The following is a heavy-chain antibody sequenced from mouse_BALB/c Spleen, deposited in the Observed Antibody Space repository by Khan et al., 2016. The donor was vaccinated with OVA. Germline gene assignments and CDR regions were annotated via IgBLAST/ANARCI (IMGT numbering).Heavy chain of an antibody. CDR1: GYNFTSYT. V-gene: IGHV1-4*01. J-gene: IGHJ3*01. Sequence: QVQLQQSGAELARPGASVKMSCKASGYNFTSYTMHWVKQRPGQGRDWIGYMTPSNGYTNYNQKFRDKATLTADKSSSTAYMQLSSLTSEDSAVYFCARGGYSVFAYWGQGTLVTVSA. D-gene: IGHD1-1*01. CDR2: MTPSNGYT. CDR3: ARGGYSVFAY.